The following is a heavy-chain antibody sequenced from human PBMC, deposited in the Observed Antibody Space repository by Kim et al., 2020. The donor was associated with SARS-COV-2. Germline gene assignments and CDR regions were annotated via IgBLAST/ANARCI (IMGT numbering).Heavy chain of an antibody. V-gene: IGHV4-30-2*04. CDR3: ARARGLRFPFDL. D-gene: IGHD3-3*01. Sequence: SHPSLKTRVTISGDTSKNQVSLNLNYVTAADTAVYFCARARGLRFPFDLWGQGTLVTVSS. J-gene: IGHJ4*02.